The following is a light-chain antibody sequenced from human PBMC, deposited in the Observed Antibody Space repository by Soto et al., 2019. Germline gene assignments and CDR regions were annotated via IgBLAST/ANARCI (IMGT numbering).Light chain of an antibody. J-gene: IGKJ1*01. CDR1: QNINAW. V-gene: IGKV1-5*01. Sequence: TRPAPNLSVSVKGGDLVGCRTSQNINAWLAWYQQRPGPAPKLLIYDASTVQSGVPSRFSGSGSGTEFTLTISSLQPDDSATYYCQHYSLYSPWTFGQGTKVDIK. CDR3: QHYSLYSPWT. CDR2: DAS.